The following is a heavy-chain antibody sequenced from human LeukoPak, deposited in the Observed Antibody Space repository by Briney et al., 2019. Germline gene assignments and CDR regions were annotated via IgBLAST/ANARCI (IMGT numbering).Heavy chain of an antibody. Sequence: GGSLRLSCVASGFTFNKYWMTWVRQAPGKGLEWVANIKEDGSEKQYVDSVKGRFAISRDNAKNSLYLQINSLRAEDTAVYYCAGGPHIAATSYWGQGTLVTVSS. J-gene: IGHJ4*02. CDR3: AGGPHIAATSY. D-gene: IGHD6-25*01. CDR1: GFTFNKYW. CDR2: IKEDGSEK. V-gene: IGHV3-7*03.